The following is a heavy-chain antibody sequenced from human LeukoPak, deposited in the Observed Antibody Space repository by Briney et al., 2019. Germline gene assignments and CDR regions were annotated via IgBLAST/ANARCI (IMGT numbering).Heavy chain of an antibody. J-gene: IGHJ6*02. V-gene: IGHV4-34*01. CDR3: ARFVGYCSGGSCYTMRGYYYYGMDV. CDR1: GGSFSGYY. CDR2: INHSGST. Sequence: SETLSLTCAVYGGSFSGYYWSWIRQPPGKGLEWIGEINHSGSTNYNPSHKSRVTISVDTSKNQFSLKLSSVTAADTAVYYCARFVGYCSGGSCYTMRGYYYYGMDVWGQGTTVTVSS. D-gene: IGHD2-15*01.